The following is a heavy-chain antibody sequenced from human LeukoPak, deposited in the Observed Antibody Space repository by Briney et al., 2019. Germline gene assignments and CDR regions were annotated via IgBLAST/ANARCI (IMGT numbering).Heavy chain of an antibody. CDR3: AREDYYDSSGPFY. J-gene: IGHJ4*02. CDR2: IKQDGSEK. Sequence: PGGSLRLSCAASGFPFSSYWMSWVRQAPGKGLEWVANIKQDGSEKYYVDSVKGRFTISRDNAKNSLYLQMNSLRAEDTAVYYCAREDYYDSSGPFYWGQGTLVTVSS. CDR1: GFPFSSYW. D-gene: IGHD3-22*01. V-gene: IGHV3-7*01.